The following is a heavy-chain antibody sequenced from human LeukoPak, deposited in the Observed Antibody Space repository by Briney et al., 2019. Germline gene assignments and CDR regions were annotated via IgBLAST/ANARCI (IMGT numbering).Heavy chain of an antibody. J-gene: IGHJ4*02. CDR3: ASGGTAVVMALTYYFDT. CDR1: GYSISSGYY. D-gene: IGHD3-22*01. V-gene: IGHV4-38-2*01. Sequence: SETLSLTCAVSGYSISSGYYWGWIRQPPGKGLEWIGSVYHTGSTYYDPSLQSRVTISLDSPKNQFSLKLTSVTAADTAVYYCASGGTAVVMALTYYFDTWGQGTPVTVSS. CDR2: VYHTGST.